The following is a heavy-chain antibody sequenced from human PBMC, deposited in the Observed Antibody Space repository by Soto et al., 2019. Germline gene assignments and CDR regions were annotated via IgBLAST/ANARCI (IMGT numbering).Heavy chain of an antibody. CDR2: IYYSGST. D-gene: IGHD4-17*01. V-gene: IGHV4-59*12. CDR3: ARGIDYPNWFDP. Sequence: SETLSLTCTVSGGSISSYYWSWIRQPPGKGLEWIGYIYYSGSTYYNPSLKSRVTISVDTSKNQFSLKLSSVTAADTAVYYCARGIDYPNWFDPWGQGTLVTVSS. CDR1: GGSISSYY. J-gene: IGHJ5*02.